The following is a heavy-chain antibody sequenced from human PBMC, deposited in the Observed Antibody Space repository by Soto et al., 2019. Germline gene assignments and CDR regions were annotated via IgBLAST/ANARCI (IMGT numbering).Heavy chain of an antibody. V-gene: IGHV4-59*01. CDR3: ARDNYVAPYYYYGMDV. J-gene: IGHJ6*02. CDR1: GGSISSYY. D-gene: IGHD4-4*01. CDR2: IYYSGST. Sequence: SETLSLTCTVSGGSISSYYWSWIRQPPGKGLEWIGYIYYSGSTNYNPSLKSRVTISVDTSKNQFSLKLSSVTAADTAVYYWARDNYVAPYYYYGMDVWGQGTTVTVSS.